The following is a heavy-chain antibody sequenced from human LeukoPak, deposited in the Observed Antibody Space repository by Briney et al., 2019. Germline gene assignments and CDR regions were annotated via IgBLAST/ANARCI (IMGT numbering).Heavy chain of an antibody. Sequence: PGGSLRLSCAASGFSFSSYAVHWVRQAPGKGLEYVSAISINGDTTYYANVVKGRCTIPRENSKNILYLQMGSLRAEDMAIYYCARVLKDSSGYYDYWGQGTLVTVSS. V-gene: IGHV3-64*01. J-gene: IGHJ4*02. CDR1: GFSFSSYA. CDR3: ARVLKDSSGYYDY. CDR2: ISINGDTT. D-gene: IGHD3-22*01.